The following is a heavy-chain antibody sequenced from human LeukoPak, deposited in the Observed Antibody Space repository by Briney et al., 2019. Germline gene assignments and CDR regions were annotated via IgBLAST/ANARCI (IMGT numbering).Heavy chain of an antibody. D-gene: IGHD3-16*02. CDR2: INHSGST. Sequence: SETLSLTCAVYGGSFSGYYWSWIRQPPGKGLEWIGEINHSGSTNYNPSLKSRVTISVDTSKNQFSLKLSSVTAADTAVYYCVRTPRYDYIWGGYRYTGDSAFDIWGQGTMVTVSS. J-gene: IGHJ3*02. CDR3: VRTPRYDYIWGGYRYTGDSAFDI. V-gene: IGHV4-34*01. CDR1: GGSFSGYY.